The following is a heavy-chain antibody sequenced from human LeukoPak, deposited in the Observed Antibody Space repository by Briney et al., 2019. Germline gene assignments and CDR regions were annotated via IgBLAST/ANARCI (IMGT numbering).Heavy chain of an antibody. J-gene: IGHJ4*02. CDR2: ISSNGGST. V-gene: IGHV3-64*01. CDR3: AKEGFHY. Sequence: GGSLRLSCAASGFTFSSYAMNWVRQAPGKGLEYVSAISSNGGSTYYANSVKGRSTISRDNSKNTLYLQMGSLRAEDTAVYYCAKEGFHYWGQGTLVTVSS. CDR1: GFTFSSYA.